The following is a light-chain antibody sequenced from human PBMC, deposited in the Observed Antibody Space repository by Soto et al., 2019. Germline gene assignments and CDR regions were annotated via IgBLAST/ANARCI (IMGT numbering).Light chain of an antibody. Sequence: QSVLTQPPSASGTPGQRVTISCSGSSSNIGSNYVYWYQQLPGTAPKLLIYRNNQRPSGVPDRFSGSKSGTSASLAISGLRSEDEADYDCAAWDDSLSGPRVFGGGTKLTVL. CDR3: AAWDDSLSGPRV. CDR2: RNN. CDR1: SSNIGSNY. V-gene: IGLV1-47*01. J-gene: IGLJ2*01.